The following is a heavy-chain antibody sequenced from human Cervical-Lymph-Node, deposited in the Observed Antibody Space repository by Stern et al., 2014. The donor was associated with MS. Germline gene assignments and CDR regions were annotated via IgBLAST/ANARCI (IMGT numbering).Heavy chain of an antibody. CDR1: GDSISSNNW. Sequence: QLQLQESGPGLVRPSETLSLTCVVSGDSISSNNWWSWVRQSPEKGLEWIDEIHHRGTTNYAPLFKSRLTISLDKAKNHCSLNLNSVTAADTAVYHCARVSLSDYDYFDPWGQGTLVTVSS. J-gene: IGHJ5*02. CDR3: ARVSLSDYDYFDP. CDR2: IHHRGTT. D-gene: IGHD5-12*01. V-gene: IGHV4-4*02.